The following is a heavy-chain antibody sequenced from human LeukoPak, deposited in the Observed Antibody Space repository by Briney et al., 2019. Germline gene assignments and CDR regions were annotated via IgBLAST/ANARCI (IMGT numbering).Heavy chain of an antibody. Sequence: TGGSLRLSCAASGFTFSTYSMYWVRQAPGKGLEWVSYIDPSSTTIYYADSVKGRFTISRDNARNSLYLQMNSLRAEDTAVYYCARGATTVTTRLFQHWGQGTPVTVSS. CDR2: IDPSSTTI. V-gene: IGHV3-48*01. D-gene: IGHD4-17*01. CDR3: ARGATTVTTRLFQH. CDR1: GFTFSTYS. J-gene: IGHJ1*01.